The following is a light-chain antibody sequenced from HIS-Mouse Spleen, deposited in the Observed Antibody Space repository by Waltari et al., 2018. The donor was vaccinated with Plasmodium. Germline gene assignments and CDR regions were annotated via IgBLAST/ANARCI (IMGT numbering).Light chain of an antibody. J-gene: IGKJ3*01. Sequence: EIVMTQSPATLSVSPGERATLSCRASQGVSSNLAWYQQNPGQSPRLLIYGASNRATGIPARFSGSGSGTEFTLTISSLQSEDFAVYYCQQYNNWSFTFGPGTKVDIK. CDR3: QQYNNWSFT. V-gene: IGKV3-15*01. CDR2: GAS. CDR1: QGVSSN.